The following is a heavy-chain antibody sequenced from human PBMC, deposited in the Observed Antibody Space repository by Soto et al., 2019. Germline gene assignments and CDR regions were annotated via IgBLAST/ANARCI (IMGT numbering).Heavy chain of an antibody. J-gene: IGHJ5*02. Sequence: EVQLVESGGGLVQPGGSLRLSCAASGFTVSDHYMDWVRQAPGKGLEWVGRTRNKANSYTTEYAASVKGRFTISRDDSRNSLYLQMNSLKTEDTAVYYCARAFRHSGTSLFDPWGQGTLVTVSS. CDR3: ARAFRHSGTSLFDP. CDR1: GFTVSDHY. D-gene: IGHD1-26*01. V-gene: IGHV3-72*01. CDR2: TRNKANSYTT.